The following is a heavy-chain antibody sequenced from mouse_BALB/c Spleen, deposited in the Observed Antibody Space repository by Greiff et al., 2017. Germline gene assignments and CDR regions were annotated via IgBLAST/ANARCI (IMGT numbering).Heavy chain of an antibody. V-gene: IGHV5-9-3*01. CDR1: GFTFSGYA. J-gene: IGHJ2*01. CDR2: ISSGGSYT. D-gene: IGHD1-1*01. CDR3: ARHRVYGSSSYYFDY. Sequence: EVKLQESGGGLVKPGGSLKLSCAASGFTFSGYAMSWVRQTPEKRLEWVATISSGGSYTYYPDSVKGRFTISRDNAKNTLYLQMSSLRSEDTAMYYCARHRVYGSSSYYFDYWGQGTTLTVSS.